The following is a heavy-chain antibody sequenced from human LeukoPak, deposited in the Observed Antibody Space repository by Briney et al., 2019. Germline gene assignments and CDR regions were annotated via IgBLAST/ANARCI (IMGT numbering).Heavy chain of an antibody. CDR1: GFTFSSYS. D-gene: IGHD6-19*01. V-gene: IGHV3-21*01. Sequence: SGGSLRLSXAASGFTFSSYSMNWVRQAPGKGLEWVSSISSSSSYIYYADSVKGRFTISRDNAKNSLYLQMNSLRAEDTAVYYCARDTRFTVAGTWYFDLWGRGTLVTVSS. CDR3: ARDTRFTVAGTWYFDL. CDR2: ISSSSSYI. J-gene: IGHJ2*01.